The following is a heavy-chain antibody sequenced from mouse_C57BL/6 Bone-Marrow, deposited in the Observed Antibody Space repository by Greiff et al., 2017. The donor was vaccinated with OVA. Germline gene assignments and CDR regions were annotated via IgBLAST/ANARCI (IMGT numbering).Heavy chain of an antibody. CDR1: GFSFTSYG. CDR3: AKNGYYYGSSADAMDC. D-gene: IGHD1-1*01. CDR2: IWSGGST. J-gene: IGHJ4*01. V-gene: IGHV2-2*01. Sequence: VQLQQSGPGLVQPSQCLSITCTVSGFSFTSYGVHWVRQSPGKGLEWLGVIWSGGSTDYNAAFISRLSISKDNSKSQVFFKMNSLQADDTAIYYCAKNGYYYGSSADAMDCWGQGTSVTVAS.